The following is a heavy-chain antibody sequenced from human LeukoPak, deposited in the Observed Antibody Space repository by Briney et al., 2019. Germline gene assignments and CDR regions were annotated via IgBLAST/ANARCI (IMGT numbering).Heavy chain of an antibody. CDR1: GGSFSGYY. CDR3: AFRTKTGYSSSWYLS. CDR2: FIHSGST. D-gene: IGHD6-13*01. Sequence: PSETLSLTCAVYGGSFSGYYWSWIRQPPGKGLEWIGEFIHSGSTNYNSSLKARVTISVDTSKNQFSLKLSSVTAADTAVYYCAFRTKTGYSSSWYLSWGQGTLVTVSS. J-gene: IGHJ5*02. V-gene: IGHV4-34*12.